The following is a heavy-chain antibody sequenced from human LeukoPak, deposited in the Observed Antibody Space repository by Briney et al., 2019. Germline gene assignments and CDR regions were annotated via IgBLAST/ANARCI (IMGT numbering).Heavy chain of an antibody. J-gene: IGHJ4*02. Sequence: GGSLRLSCAASGFTFSGHYMSWIRQAPGKGLEWISYITNSGDFVNYADSVKGRFTISRDNAKNSLYLQMNSLRAEDTAVYYCAREARATPDFWGQGTVVTVSS. CDR1: GFTFSGHY. CDR2: ITNSGDFV. V-gene: IGHV3-11*01. D-gene: IGHD1-26*01. CDR3: AREARATPDF.